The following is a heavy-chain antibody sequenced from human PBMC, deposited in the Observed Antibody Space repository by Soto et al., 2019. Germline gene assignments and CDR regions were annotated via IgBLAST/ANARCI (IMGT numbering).Heavy chain of an antibody. V-gene: IGHV3-74*01. J-gene: IGHJ4*02. CDR3: VRGSVYNWRGDY. Sequence: EVQLVESGGGLVQPGGSLRLSCAASGFTFSNYWMHWVRQAPGKGLVWVSRINSDGSTTGNADSVKGRFTISRDNAKNSLYLQMNSLRAEDTAVYYCVRGSVYNWRGDYWGQGTLVTVSS. CDR1: GFTFSNYW. D-gene: IGHD1-20*01. CDR2: INSDGSTT.